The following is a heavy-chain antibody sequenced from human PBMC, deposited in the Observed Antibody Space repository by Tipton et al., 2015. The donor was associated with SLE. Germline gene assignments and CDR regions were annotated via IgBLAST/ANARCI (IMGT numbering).Heavy chain of an antibody. CDR2: IYSGGST. V-gene: IGHV3-53*01. Sequence: VQLVQSGGGLIQPGGSLRLSCAASGFTVSSYYMSWVRQAPGKGLEWVSVIYSGGSTYYADSVKGRFAISRDNSQNTLYLQMNSLRAEDTAVYSCAKGAVGAKPATYLDDGFDIWGQGTLVTVSS. J-gene: IGHJ3*02. CDR1: GFTVSSYY. D-gene: IGHD2/OR15-2a*01. CDR3: AKGAVGAKPATYLDDGFDI.